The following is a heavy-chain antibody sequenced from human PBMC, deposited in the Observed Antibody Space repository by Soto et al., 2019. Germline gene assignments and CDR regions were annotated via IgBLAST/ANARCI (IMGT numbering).Heavy chain of an antibody. CDR3: ARDHGTGTTDYYYYGMDV. Sequence: QVQLVQSGAEVKKPGSSVKVSCKASGGTFSSYAISWVRQAPGQGLEWMGGIIPIFGTANYAQKFQGRVTIIADESTSTAYMELSSLRSEDTAVYYCARDHGTGTTDYYYYGMDVWGQGTTVTVSS. D-gene: IGHD1-7*01. J-gene: IGHJ6*02. CDR2: IIPIFGTA. V-gene: IGHV1-69*01. CDR1: GGTFSSYA.